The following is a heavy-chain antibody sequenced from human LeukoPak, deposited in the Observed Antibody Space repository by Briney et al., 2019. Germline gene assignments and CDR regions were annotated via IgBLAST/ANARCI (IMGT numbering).Heavy chain of an antibody. CDR1: GFTFSSYA. J-gene: IGHJ4*02. V-gene: IGHV3-23*01. D-gene: IGHD3-3*01. Sequence: GGSLRLSCAASGFTFSSYAMSWVRQAPGKELEWVSAISGSGGSTYYADSVKGRFTISRDNSKNTLYLQMNSLRDEDTAVYYCATQIDYDFWSGYYGYWGQGTLVTVSS. CDR3: ATQIDYDFWSGYYGY. CDR2: ISGSGGST.